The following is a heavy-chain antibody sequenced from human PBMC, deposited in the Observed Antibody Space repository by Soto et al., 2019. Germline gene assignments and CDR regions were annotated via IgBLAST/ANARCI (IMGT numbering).Heavy chain of an antibody. CDR1: GFTFSSYG. CDR2: ISYDGSNK. V-gene: IGHV3-30*03. CDR3: ARESQSGYSSSWYFYYYYYGMDV. D-gene: IGHD6-13*01. J-gene: IGHJ6*02. Sequence: GGSLRLSCAASGFTFSSYGMHWVRQAPGKGLGWVAVISYDGSNKYYADSVKGRFTISRDNSKNTLYLQMNSLRAEDTAVYYCARESQSGYSSSWYFYYYYYGMDVWGQGTTVTVSS.